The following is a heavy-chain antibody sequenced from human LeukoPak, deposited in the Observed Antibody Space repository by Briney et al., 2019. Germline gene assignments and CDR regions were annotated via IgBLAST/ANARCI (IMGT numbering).Heavy chain of an antibody. Sequence: ASVKVSCKASGYTFTSYGISWVRQAPGQGLEWMGWISAYNGNTNYAQKLQGRVTMTTDTSTSTVYMELRSLRSDDTAVYYCARSRIYCSGGSCYPPKFDYWGQGTLVTVSS. J-gene: IGHJ4*02. CDR3: ARSRIYCSGGSCYPPKFDY. D-gene: IGHD2-15*01. CDR1: GYTFTSYG. CDR2: ISAYNGNT. V-gene: IGHV1-18*01.